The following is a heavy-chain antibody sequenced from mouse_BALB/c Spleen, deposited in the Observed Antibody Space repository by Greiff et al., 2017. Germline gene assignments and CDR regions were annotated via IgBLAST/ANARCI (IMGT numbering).Heavy chain of an antibody. CDR2: INPSTGYT. D-gene: IGHD1-1*01. V-gene: IGHV1-7*01. J-gene: IGHJ3*01. CDR3: ARRDTGFAY. CDR1: GYTFTSYW. Sequence: VQLQQSGAELAKPGASVKMSCKASGYTFTSYWMHWVKQRPGQGLEWIGYINPSTGYTEYNQKFKDKATLTADKSSSTAYMQLSSLTSEDSAVYYCARRDTGFAYWGQGTLVTVSA.